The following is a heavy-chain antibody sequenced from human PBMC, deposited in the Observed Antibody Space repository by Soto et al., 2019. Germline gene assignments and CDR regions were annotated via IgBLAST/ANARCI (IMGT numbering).Heavy chain of an antibody. D-gene: IGHD6-19*01. J-gene: IGHJ6*02. CDR3: AREGLAVAGRGGGYYYYGMDV. V-gene: IGHV6-1*01. CDR1: GDSVSRNSAA. CDR2: TYYRSKWYN. Sequence: SQTLSLTCAISGDSVSRNSAAWNWIRPSPSRGLEWLGRTYYRSKWYNDYAVSVKSRITINPDTSKNQFSLQLNSVTPEDTAVYYCAREGLAVAGRGGGYYYYGMDVWGQGTTVTVSS.